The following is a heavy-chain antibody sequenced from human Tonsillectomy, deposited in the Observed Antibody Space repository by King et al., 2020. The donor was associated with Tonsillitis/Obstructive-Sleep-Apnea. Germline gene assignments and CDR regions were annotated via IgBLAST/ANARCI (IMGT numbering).Heavy chain of an antibody. D-gene: IGHD5-12*01. V-gene: IGHV4-59*01. CDR3: ARDDNSGYDWGALDI. Sequence: VQLQESGPGLVKPSETPSLTCTVSGGSISSYYWSWIRQPPGKGLEWIGYIYYSGSSNYNPSLKSRVTISVDTSKNQFSLKLSSVTAADTAVYYCARDDNSGYDWGALDIWGQGTMVTVSS. CDR2: IYYSGSS. CDR1: GGSISSYY. J-gene: IGHJ3*02.